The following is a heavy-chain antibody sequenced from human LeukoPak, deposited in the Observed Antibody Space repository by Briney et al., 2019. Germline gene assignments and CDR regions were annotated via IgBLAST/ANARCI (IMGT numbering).Heavy chain of an antibody. V-gene: IGHV5-51*01. Sequence: GESLKISCKGSGYSFTSYWIGWVRQVPGKGLEWMGTIYPGDSGTRYSPSFQGQVTISADKSITTAYLQWNSLKASDTAMYYCARQGFYYGSGSQSDYWGQGTLVTVSS. CDR2: IYPGDSGT. J-gene: IGHJ4*02. D-gene: IGHD3-10*01. CDR3: ARQGFYYGSGSQSDY. CDR1: GYSFTSYW.